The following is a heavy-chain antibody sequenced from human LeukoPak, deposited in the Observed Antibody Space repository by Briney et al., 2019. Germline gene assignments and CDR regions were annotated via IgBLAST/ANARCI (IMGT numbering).Heavy chain of an antibody. Sequence: SETLSLTCTVSGGSISRGDYYWSWIRQPPGKGLEWIGYIYYSGSTYYNPSLKSRVTISVDTSKNQFSLKLSSVTAADTAVYYCARVRGGLRFLDYWGQGTLATVSS. J-gene: IGHJ4*02. CDR1: GGSISRGDYY. CDR3: ARVRGGLRFLDY. V-gene: IGHV4-30-4*01. CDR2: IYYSGST. D-gene: IGHD5-12*01.